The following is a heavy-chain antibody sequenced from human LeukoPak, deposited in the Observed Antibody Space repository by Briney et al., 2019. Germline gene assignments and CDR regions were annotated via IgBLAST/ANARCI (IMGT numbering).Heavy chain of an antibody. CDR1: GYTFTGYY. V-gene: IGHV1-2*02. J-gene: IGHJ4*02. CDR2: INPSSGGT. Sequence: ASVKVSCKASGYTFTGYYMHWVRQAPGQGLEWMGWINPSSGGTNYAQKFQGRVTMTRDTSISTAYMELSRLRSDDTAVYYCARTTGHVVVVAATHLGYWGQGTLVTVSS. D-gene: IGHD2-15*01. CDR3: ARTTGHVVVVAATHLGY.